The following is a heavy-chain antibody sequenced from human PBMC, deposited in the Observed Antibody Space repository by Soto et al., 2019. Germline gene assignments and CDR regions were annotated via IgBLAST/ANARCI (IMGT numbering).Heavy chain of an antibody. CDR1: GGSISSGGYS. Sequence: SETLSLTCAVSGGSISSGGYSWSWIRQPPGKGLEWIGYIYHSGSTYYNPSLKSRVTISVDRSKNQFSLKLSSVTAADTAVYYCARGPGGYYYYYGMDVWGQGTTVTVSS. V-gene: IGHV4-30-2*01. CDR2: IYHSGST. D-gene: IGHD3-16*01. J-gene: IGHJ6*02. CDR3: ARGPGGYYYYYGMDV.